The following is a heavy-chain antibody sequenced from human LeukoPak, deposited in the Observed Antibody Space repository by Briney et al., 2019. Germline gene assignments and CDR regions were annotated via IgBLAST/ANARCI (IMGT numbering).Heavy chain of an antibody. J-gene: IGHJ2*01. CDR1: GGSISSSSYY. CDR3: ARPGAYSPRAYWYFDL. D-gene: IGHD5-18*01. V-gene: IGHV4-39*01. CDR2: IYYSGST. Sequence: PSETLSLTCTVSGGSISSSSYYWGWIRQPPGKGLEWIGSIYYSGSTYYNPSLKSRVTISVDTSKNQFSLKLSSVTAADTAVYYCARPGAYSPRAYWYFDLWGRGTLVTVSS.